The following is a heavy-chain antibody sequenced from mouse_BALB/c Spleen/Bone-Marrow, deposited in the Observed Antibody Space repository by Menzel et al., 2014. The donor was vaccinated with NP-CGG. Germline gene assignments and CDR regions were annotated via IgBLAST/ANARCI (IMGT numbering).Heavy chain of an antibody. CDR2: ISSGVGST. Sequence: EVKLVESGGGLVKPGGSLKLACAASGFAFTSYDMSWVRQTPEKRLEWVAYISSGVGSTYYPDTVKGRFTISRDNAKNTLYLQTSSLKSEDTAMFYCARRVGRGGFAYWGQGTLVTVSA. CDR3: ARRVGRGGFAY. V-gene: IGHV5-12-1*01. J-gene: IGHJ3*01. CDR1: GFAFTSYD.